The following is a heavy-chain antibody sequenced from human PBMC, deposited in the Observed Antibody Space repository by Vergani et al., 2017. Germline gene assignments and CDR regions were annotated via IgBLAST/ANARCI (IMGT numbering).Heavy chain of an antibody. Sequence: QVQLVHSGAEVKKPGASVKVSCKASGYTFTNYAMHWVRQAPGQRLEWMGWINADNGNTKYSQKFQGRVTITRDTSARIAYMELCSLRSEDTAVYYCAKDKPKYSYGNGFDYWGQGTLVTVSS. CDR1: GYTFTNYA. CDR2: INADNGNT. D-gene: IGHD5-18*01. V-gene: IGHV1-3*01. J-gene: IGHJ4*02. CDR3: AKDKPKYSYGNGFDY.